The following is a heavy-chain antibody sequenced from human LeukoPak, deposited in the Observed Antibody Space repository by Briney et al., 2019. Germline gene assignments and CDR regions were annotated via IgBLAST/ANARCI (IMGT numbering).Heavy chain of an antibody. Sequence: SVKVSCKASGGTFSSYAISWVRQAPGQGLERMGRIIPIFGIANYAQKFQGRVTITADKSTSTAYMELSSLRSEDTAVYYCARTLGVGASDYWGQGTLVTVSS. CDR1: GGTFSSYA. CDR3: ARTLGVGASDY. V-gene: IGHV1-69*04. CDR2: IIPIFGIA. D-gene: IGHD1-26*01. J-gene: IGHJ4*02.